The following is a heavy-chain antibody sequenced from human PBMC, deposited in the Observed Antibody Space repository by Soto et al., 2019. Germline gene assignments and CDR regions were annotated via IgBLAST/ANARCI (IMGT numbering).Heavy chain of an antibody. CDR3: ARVLRFLEWLPSLMGNWHFDL. D-gene: IGHD3-3*01. J-gene: IGHJ2*01. CDR1: GYTFTSYD. Sequence: GASVKVSCKASGYTFTSYDINWVRQATGQGLEWMGWMNPNSGNTGYAQKLQGRVTMTRNTSISTAYMELSSLRSEDTAVYYCARVLRFLEWLPSLMGNWHFDLWGRGTLVTAPQ. V-gene: IGHV1-8*01. CDR2: MNPNSGNT.